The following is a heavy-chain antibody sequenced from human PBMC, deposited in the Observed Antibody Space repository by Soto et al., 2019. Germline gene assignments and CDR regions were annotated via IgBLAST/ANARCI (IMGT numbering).Heavy chain of an antibody. Sequence: QVQLQESGPGLVKPSETLSLTCTVSGGSISSYYWSWIRQPPGKGLEWIGYIYYSGSTNYNPSLKIRVTISVDTSKNQFSLKLSSVTAADTAVYYCARSYYDFWSGSNPSGFYYWGQGTLVTVSS. J-gene: IGHJ4*02. CDR3: ARSYYDFWSGSNPSGFYY. V-gene: IGHV4-59*13. CDR1: GGSISSYY. D-gene: IGHD3-3*01. CDR2: IYYSGST.